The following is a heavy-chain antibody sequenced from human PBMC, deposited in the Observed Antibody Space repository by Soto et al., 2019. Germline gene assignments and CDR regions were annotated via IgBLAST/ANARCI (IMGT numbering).Heavy chain of an antibody. V-gene: IGHV5-51*01. CDR2: IYPGDSDT. Sequence: GESLKISCKGSGYSFTNYWIGWVRQMPGKGLEWMGIIYPGDSDTRYSPSFQGQVIISVDQSISTAYLQWSSLQASDTAMYYCARQDYNYAYFDFWGQGXLVTVPS. CDR1: GYSFTNYW. J-gene: IGHJ4*02. D-gene: IGHD5-18*01. CDR3: ARQDYNYAYFDF.